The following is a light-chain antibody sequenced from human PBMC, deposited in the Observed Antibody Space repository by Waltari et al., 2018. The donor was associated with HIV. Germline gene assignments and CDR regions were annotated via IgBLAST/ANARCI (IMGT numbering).Light chain of an antibody. V-gene: IGLV2-14*03. CDR3: SSYTSSSTYV. CDR1: SSDVGGYKY. Sequence: QSALTQPAPVSGSPGQSLTISCTGTSSDVGGYKYVSWYQQHPGKAPKLMIYDVSNRPSGVSNRFSGSKSGNTASLTISGLQAEDEADYYCSSYTSSSTYVFGTGTKVTVL. CDR2: DVS. J-gene: IGLJ1*01.